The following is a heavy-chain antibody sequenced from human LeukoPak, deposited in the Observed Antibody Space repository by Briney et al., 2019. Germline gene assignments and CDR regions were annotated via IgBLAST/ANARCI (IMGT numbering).Heavy chain of an antibody. Sequence: PGGSLRLSCAAAGFTFSSYWRRGVRQAQGKGREWVVNIKQDGREKYSADSVESRFTISRANAKNPLSLQMPSLRAADTAAYYCARTPFDYAFWSGYYNGNNAFAIRGQGTMVTVSS. V-gene: IGHV3-7*01. CDR1: GFTFSSYW. D-gene: IGHD3-3*01. J-gene: IGHJ3*02. CDR3: ARTPFDYAFWSGYYNGNNAFAI. CDR2: IKQDGREK.